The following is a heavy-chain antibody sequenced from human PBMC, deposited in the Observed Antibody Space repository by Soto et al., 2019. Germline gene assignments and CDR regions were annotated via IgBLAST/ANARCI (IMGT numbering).Heavy chain of an antibody. CDR2: IWYDGSNE. Sequence: GGSLRLSCAASGFTFSSYGMHWVRQAPGKGLEWVAVIWYDGSNEYYVDPVKGRFTISRDNSKNTLYLQMDSLRAEDTAVYYCAKGEVRGIIPSYFDYWGLGTLVTV. CDR1: GFTFSSYG. D-gene: IGHD3-10*01. CDR3: AKGEVRGIIPSYFDY. J-gene: IGHJ4*02. V-gene: IGHV3-30*02.